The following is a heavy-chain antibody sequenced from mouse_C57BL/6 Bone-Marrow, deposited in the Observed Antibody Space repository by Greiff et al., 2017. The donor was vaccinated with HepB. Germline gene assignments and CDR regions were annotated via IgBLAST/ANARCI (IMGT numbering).Heavy chain of an antibody. D-gene: IGHD1-3*01. V-gene: IGHV7-3*01. CDR1: GFSFTDYY. CDR3: ARERYREGIFAY. Sequence: EVQLVESGGGLVQPGGTLSLSCAASGFSFTDYYMSWDRQPPGKALEWLGFIRNKGNGYTTEYSASVKGRFTISRDNSQSSLYLQMNALRAEDSATYYCARERYREGIFAYWGQGTLVTVSA. J-gene: IGHJ3*01. CDR2: IRNKGNGYTT.